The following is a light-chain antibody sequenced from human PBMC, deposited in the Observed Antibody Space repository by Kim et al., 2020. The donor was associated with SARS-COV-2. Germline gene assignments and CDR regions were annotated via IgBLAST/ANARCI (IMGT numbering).Light chain of an antibody. J-gene: IGLJ2*01. CDR2: DSN. CDR3: GTWDSSLSTVI. CDR1: TSNIGNNY. Sequence: QSVLTQPPSVSAAPRQKVTISCSGGTSNIGNNYVSWYQQFPGTAPKLLIYDSNKRPSGIPDRFSASKSGTSATLGITGLQTGDEADYYCGTWDSSLSTVIFGGGTQLTVL. V-gene: IGLV1-51*01.